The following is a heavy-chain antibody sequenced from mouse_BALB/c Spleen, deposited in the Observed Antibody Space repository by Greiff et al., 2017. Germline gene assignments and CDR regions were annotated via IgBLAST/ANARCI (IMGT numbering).Heavy chain of an antibody. V-gene: IGHV5-6-5*01. CDR3: ARGGSGDY. Sequence: EVQGVESGGGLVKPGGSLKLSCAASGFTFSSYAMSWVRQTPEKRLEWVASISSGGSTYYPDSVKGRFTISRDNARNILYLQMSSLRSEDTAMYYCARGGSGDYWGQGTTLTVSS. D-gene: IGHD1-3*01. CDR2: ISSGGST. J-gene: IGHJ2*01. CDR1: GFTFSSYA.